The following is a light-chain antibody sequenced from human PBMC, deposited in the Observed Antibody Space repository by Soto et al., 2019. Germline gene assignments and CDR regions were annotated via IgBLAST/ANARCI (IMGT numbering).Light chain of an antibody. CDR3: QQYHNWPPQYT. CDR2: GAS. CDR1: QTVASN. V-gene: IGKV3-15*01. Sequence: EIVMTQSPATLSVSPGERATLACRASQTVASNVGWYQHKPGQAPRLLIHGASTRATGVPARFSGTGSGTEFTITISSLQSDDLAVSYCQQYHNWPPQYTFGQGTKLKIK. J-gene: IGKJ2*01.